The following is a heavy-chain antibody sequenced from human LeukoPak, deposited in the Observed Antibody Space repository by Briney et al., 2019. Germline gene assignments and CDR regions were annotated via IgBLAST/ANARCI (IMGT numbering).Heavy chain of an antibody. J-gene: IGHJ6*03. D-gene: IGHD5-18*01. V-gene: IGHV3-20*04. CDR3: ARGGKAMVNLSYYCYYMDV. CDR1: GFTFDDYG. Sequence: GGSLRLSCAASGFTFDDYGMSWVRQAPGKGLEWVSGINWNGGSTGYADSVKGRFTISRDNAKNSLYLQMNSLRAEDTALYYCARGGKAMVNLSYYCYYMDVWGKGTTVTVSS. CDR2: INWNGGST.